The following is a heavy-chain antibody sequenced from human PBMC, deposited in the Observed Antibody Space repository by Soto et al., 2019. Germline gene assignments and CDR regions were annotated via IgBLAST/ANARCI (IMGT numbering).Heavy chain of an antibody. CDR2: INSDGSTT. V-gene: IGHV3-74*01. D-gene: IGHD2-15*01. CDR3: ARAGWYRFDY. CDR1: GFTFGSYW. J-gene: IGHJ4*02. Sequence: EVQLVESGGDLVQPGGSLRLSCAASGFTFGSYWMHWVRQAPGKGLVWVSRINSDGSTTNYGDSVKGRFTISRDNAKSTLYLEMNSLSAEDTAVYYCARAGWYRFDYWGQGTLLTV.